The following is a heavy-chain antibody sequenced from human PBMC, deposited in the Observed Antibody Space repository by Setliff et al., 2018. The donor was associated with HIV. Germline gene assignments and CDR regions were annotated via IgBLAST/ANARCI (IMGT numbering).Heavy chain of an antibody. CDR3: ARSSGSY. Sequence: GGSLRLSCAASGFTFSSYWMSWVRQAPGKGLEWVANIKQDGSEKYYVDSVKGRFTISRDNAKNSLYLQIDGLKDADTAVYYCARSSGSYWGQGTLVTVSS. CDR2: IKQDGSEK. V-gene: IGHV3-7*01. CDR1: GFTFSSYW. J-gene: IGHJ4*02. D-gene: IGHD1-26*01.